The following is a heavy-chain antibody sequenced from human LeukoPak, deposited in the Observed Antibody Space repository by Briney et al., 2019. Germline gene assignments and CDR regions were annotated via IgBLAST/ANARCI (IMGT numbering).Heavy chain of an antibody. D-gene: IGHD6-6*01. Sequence: GGSLRLSCAASGFTFDDYTMHWVRQAPGKGLEWVSLISWDGGSTYYADSVKGRFTISRDNAKNSLYLQMNSLRAEDTAVYYCARDEEYSSSSDAFDIWGQGTMVTVSS. CDR1: GFTFDDYT. CDR3: ARDEEYSSSSDAFDI. J-gene: IGHJ3*02. V-gene: IGHV3-43*01. CDR2: ISWDGGST.